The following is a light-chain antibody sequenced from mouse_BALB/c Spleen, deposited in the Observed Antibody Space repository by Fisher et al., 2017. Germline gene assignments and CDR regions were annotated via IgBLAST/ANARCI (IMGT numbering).Light chain of an antibody. V-gene: IGKV4-80*01. Sequence: IVMTQTTAIMSASLGEEITLTCSASSSVSYMHWYQQKSGTSPKLLIYRTSNLASGVPARFSGSGSGTSYSLTIGTMEAEDVATYYCQQGSSIFTFGSGTKLEIK. J-gene: IGKJ4*01. CDR3: QQGSSIFT. CDR1: SSVSY. CDR2: RTS.